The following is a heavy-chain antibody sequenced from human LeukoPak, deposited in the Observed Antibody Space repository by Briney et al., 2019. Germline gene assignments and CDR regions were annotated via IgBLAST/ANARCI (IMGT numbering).Heavy chain of an antibody. Sequence: HGGSLRLSCAASGFTFSSYAMSWVRQAPGKGLEWVSAISGSGGSTYYADSVKGRFTISRDNSKNTLYLQMNSLRAEDTAAYYCAKERGDAGIQLWPLYLQHWGQGTLVTVSS. J-gene: IGHJ1*01. D-gene: IGHD5-18*01. CDR2: ISGSGGST. V-gene: IGHV3-23*01. CDR1: GFTFSSYA. CDR3: AKERGDAGIQLWPLYLQH.